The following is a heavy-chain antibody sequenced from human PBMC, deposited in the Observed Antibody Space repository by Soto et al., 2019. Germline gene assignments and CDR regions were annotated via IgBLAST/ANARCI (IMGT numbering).Heavy chain of an antibody. D-gene: IGHD7-27*01. CDR3: AKDLLGPGRAYGMDV. Sequence: QVQLVESGGGVVQPGRSLRLSCAASGFTFSSYGMHWVRQAPGKGLEWVAVISYDGSNKYYADSVKGRFTISRDNSKNTWYLKMNRLRAADTAVYYCAKDLLGPGRAYGMDVWGQGTTVTVSS. CDR2: ISYDGSNK. V-gene: IGHV3-30*18. CDR1: GFTFSSYG. J-gene: IGHJ6*02.